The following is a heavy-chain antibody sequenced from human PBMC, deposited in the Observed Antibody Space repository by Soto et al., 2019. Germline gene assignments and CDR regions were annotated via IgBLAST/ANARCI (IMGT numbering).Heavy chain of an antibody. D-gene: IGHD3-10*01. J-gene: IGHJ5*02. CDR1: GFTFSSYW. CDR3: ARDPEGYGSGSHNWFDP. Sequence: GGSLRLSCAASGFTFSSYWMHWVRQAPGKGLVWVSRINSDGSSTSYADSVKGRFTISRDNAKNTLYLQMNSLRAEDTAVYYCARDPEGYGSGSHNWFDPWGQGTLVTVSS. CDR2: INSDGSST. V-gene: IGHV3-74*01.